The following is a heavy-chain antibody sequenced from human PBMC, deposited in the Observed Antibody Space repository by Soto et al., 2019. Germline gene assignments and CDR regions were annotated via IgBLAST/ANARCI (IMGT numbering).Heavy chain of an antibody. Sequence: GGSLILSFADSGFTFSSYELNWVRQAQGKGLEWVSCISTGGTTIYYADSVKGRFTLSRDNSKNTLYLQMNSLRPEDTAVYYCSRVHSSGVYDYRGQATLVTVST. CDR3: SRVHSSGVYDY. CDR2: ISTGGTTI. D-gene: IGHD5-12*01. J-gene: IGHJ4*02. CDR1: GFTFSSYE. V-gene: IGHV3-48*03.